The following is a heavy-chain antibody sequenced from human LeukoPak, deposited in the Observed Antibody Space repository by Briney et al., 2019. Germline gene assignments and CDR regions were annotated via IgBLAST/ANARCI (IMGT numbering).Heavy chain of an antibody. D-gene: IGHD5-12*01. CDR1: GYSISSGYY. J-gene: IGHJ4*02. V-gene: IGHV4-38-2*01. CDR2: IYHSGST. Sequence: SETLSLTCAVSGYSISSGYYWGWIRQPPGKGLEWIGRIYHSGSTYYNPSLKSRVTISVDTSKNQFSLKLSSVTAADTAVYYCASGYSGYEGAFLNYWGQGTLVTVSS. CDR3: ASGYSGYEGAFLNY.